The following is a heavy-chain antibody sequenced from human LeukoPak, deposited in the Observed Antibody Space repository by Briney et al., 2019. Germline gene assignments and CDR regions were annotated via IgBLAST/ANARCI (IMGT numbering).Heavy chain of an antibody. V-gene: IGHV4-34*01. J-gene: IGHJ6*02. CDR3: ARMGYCSSTSCYLPYGMDV. D-gene: IGHD2-2*01. CDR2: INHSGST. Sequence: SETLSLTCAVYGGSFSGYYWSWIRQPPGKGLEWIGEINHSGSTNYNPSLKSRVTISADTSKNQFSLKLSSVTAADTAVYYCARMGYCSSTSCYLPYGMDVWGQGTTVTVSS. CDR1: GGSFSGYY.